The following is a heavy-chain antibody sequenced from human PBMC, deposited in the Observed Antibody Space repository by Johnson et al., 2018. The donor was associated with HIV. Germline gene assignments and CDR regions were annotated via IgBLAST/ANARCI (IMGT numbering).Heavy chain of an antibody. CDR1: GFTFSSYA. Sequence: QMMLVESGGGVVQPGRSLRLSCAASGFTFSSYAMHWVRQAPGKGLEWVAVISYAGSNKYYADSVKGRLTISRDNSKNTVYLQMNSLRAEDTAVYYCARERDYYDSFWLDHDAFDIWGQGTMVTVSS. CDR3: ARERDYYDSFWLDHDAFDI. J-gene: IGHJ3*02. CDR2: ISYAGSNK. D-gene: IGHD3-22*01. V-gene: IGHV3-30*04.